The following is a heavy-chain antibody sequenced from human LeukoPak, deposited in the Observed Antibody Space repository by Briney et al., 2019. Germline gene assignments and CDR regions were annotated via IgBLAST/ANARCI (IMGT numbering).Heavy chain of an antibody. V-gene: IGHV5-51*01. J-gene: IGHJ6*02. CDR2: IYPGDSDT. Sequence: GESLKISCKGSGYSFTSYWIGWVRQMPGKGLEWMGIIYPGDSDTRYSPSFQGQVTISADKSISTAYMELSRLRSDDTAVYYCAREKDTASGGGYYGMDVWGQGTTVTVSS. CDR1: GYSFTSYW. D-gene: IGHD1-26*01. CDR3: AREKDTASGGGYYGMDV.